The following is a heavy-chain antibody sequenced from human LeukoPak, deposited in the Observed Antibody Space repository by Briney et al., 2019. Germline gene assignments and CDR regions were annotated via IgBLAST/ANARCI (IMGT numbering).Heavy chain of an antibody. Sequence: SETLSLTCTVSGGSISSYYWSWIRQPPGKGLEWIGYIYYSGSTNYNPSLKSRVTISVDTSKNQCALKLSYVTAPDTAVYYCASQRRYSSGWPKYYYYYYGMDVWGQGTTVTVSS. CDR2: IYYSGST. CDR1: GGSISSYY. V-gene: IGHV4-59*08. D-gene: IGHD6-19*01. J-gene: IGHJ6*02. CDR3: ASQRRYSSGWPKYYYYYYGMDV.